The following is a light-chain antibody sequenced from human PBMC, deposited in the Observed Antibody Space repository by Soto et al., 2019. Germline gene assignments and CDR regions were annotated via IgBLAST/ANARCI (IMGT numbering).Light chain of an antibody. J-gene: IGKJ2*01. Sequence: DIQMTQSPSTLSASVGDRVTITCRASQSISDWLAWYQQRSGKAPKLLIYKASSLQSGVPPSFSGSGSGTEFTLTISSLQPDDFATYYCQHYNRFPYTFGQGTKLEIK. CDR1: QSISDW. CDR2: KAS. V-gene: IGKV1-5*03. CDR3: QHYNRFPYT.